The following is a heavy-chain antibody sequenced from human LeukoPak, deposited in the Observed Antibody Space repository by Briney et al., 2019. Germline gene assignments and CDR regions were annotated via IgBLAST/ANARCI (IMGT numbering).Heavy chain of an antibody. Sequence: GGSLRLSCAASGFTFSSNGMHWVRQAPGKGLEWVAVIWYDGSNKYYEDSVKGRFTISRDNSKNTLYLQMNSLRAEDTAVYYCARWGEPLYCSGGSCPDSASGGAFDIWGQGTMVTVSS. CDR2: IWYDGSNK. V-gene: IGHV3-33*01. CDR1: GFTFSSNG. CDR3: ARWGEPLYCSGGSCPDSASGGAFDI. D-gene: IGHD2-15*01. J-gene: IGHJ3*02.